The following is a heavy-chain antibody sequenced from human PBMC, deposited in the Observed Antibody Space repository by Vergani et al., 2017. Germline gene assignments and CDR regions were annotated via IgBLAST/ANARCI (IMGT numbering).Heavy chain of an antibody. Sequence: EVQLVESGGGLVQPGRSLRLSCAASGFTFDDYAMHWVRQAPGKGLEWVSGISWNSGSIGYADSVKGRFTISRDNAKNSLYLQMNSLRAEDTALYYCAKASPSYYYDSSGYSDGXFDYWGQGTLVTVSA. V-gene: IGHV3-9*01. CDR3: AKASPSYYYDSSGYSDGXFDY. J-gene: IGHJ4*02. D-gene: IGHD3-22*01. CDR2: ISWNSGSI. CDR1: GFTFDDYA.